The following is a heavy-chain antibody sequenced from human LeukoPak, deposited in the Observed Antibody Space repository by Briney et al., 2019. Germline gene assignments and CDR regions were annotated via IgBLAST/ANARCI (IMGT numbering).Heavy chain of an antibody. J-gene: IGHJ5*02. CDR2: INHSGST. CDR1: GGSFRGYY. D-gene: IGHD2-2*01. Sequence: PSETLSLKCAVYGGSFRGYYWRWLRQPPGKGGEGFVEINHSGSTNYNPSLERRVTISVDTCKNEFSLKRRSMTAADTAVYYCARHLKYQLLSRGNWFDPWGQGTLVTVSS. V-gene: IGHV4-34*01. CDR3: ARHLKYQLLSRGNWFDP.